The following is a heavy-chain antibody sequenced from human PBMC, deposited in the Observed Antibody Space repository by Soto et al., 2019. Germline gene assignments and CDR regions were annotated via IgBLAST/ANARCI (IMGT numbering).Heavy chain of an antibody. CDR1: GFTFTNYG. CDR2: IWSDGNNK. CDR3: ARDSIRVPAEFDS. V-gene: IGHV3-33*01. D-gene: IGHD1-20*01. Sequence: GGSLRLSCAASGFTFTNYGFHWVRQAPGKGLEWVAAIWSDGNNKYNGGAVEGRFTISKDNSKNMLYLQRNDLRVEDTALYYCARDSIRVPAEFDSWGQGTLVTVSS. J-gene: IGHJ4*02.